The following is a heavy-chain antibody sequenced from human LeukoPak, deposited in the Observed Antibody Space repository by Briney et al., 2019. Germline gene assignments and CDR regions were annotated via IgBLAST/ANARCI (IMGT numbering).Heavy chain of an antibody. J-gene: IGHJ6*02. CDR1: GFTFSSYE. CDR2: ISGSGSET. Sequence: GGSLRLSCAASGFTFSSYEMKWVRQAPGKGLEWVSSISGSGSETHYADSVKGRFSVSRDNARTSVYLQMNSLRAEDTAVYYCARELAYNYNYYYYGLDVWGQGTTVTVSS. CDR3: ARELAYNYNYYYYGLDV. D-gene: IGHD5-24*01. V-gene: IGHV3-48*03.